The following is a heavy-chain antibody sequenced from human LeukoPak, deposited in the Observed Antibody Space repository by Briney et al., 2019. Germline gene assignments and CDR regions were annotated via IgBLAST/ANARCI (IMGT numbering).Heavy chain of an antibody. CDR2: IIPIFGTA. V-gene: IGHV1-69*01. D-gene: IGHD5-18*01. CDR3: ARDRKPWIQLWTTSWFDP. CDR1: GGTFSSYA. J-gene: IGHJ5*02. Sequence: GSSVKVSCKASGGTFSSYAISWVRQAPGQGPEWMGGIIPIFGTANYAQKFQGRVTITADESTSTAYMELSSLRSEDTAVYYCARDRKPWIQLWTTSWFDPWGQGTLVTVSS.